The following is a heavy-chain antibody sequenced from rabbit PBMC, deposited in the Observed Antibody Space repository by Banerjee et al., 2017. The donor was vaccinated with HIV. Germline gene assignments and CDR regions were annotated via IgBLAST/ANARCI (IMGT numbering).Heavy chain of an antibody. CDR2: IYAGSSGST. D-gene: IGHD2-1*01. CDR1: GIAFSSSYW. J-gene: IGHJ2*01. V-gene: IGHV1S45*01. Sequence: QEQLVESGGGLVTLGGSLKLTCKASGIAFSSSYWICWVRQAPGKGLEWIACIYAGSSGSTWYASWAKGRFTISKTSSTTVTLQMTSLTAADTATYFCARGYNYDDSGNWDGFDPWGPGTLVTVS. CDR3: ARGYNYDDSGNWDGFDP.